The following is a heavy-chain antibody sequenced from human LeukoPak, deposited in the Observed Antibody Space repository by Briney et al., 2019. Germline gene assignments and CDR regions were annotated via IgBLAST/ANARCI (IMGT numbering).Heavy chain of an antibody. Sequence: SETLSLTCTVSGGSISSSSYYWGWIRQPPGKGLEWIGSIYYSGSTYYNPSLKSRVTISVDTSKNQFSLKLSSVTAADTAVYYCARVGSERYFDWSQSGYYFDYWGQGTLVTVSS. J-gene: IGHJ4*02. CDR2: IYYSGST. D-gene: IGHD3-9*01. V-gene: IGHV4-39*01. CDR3: ARVGSERYFDWSQSGYYFDY. CDR1: GGSISSSSYY.